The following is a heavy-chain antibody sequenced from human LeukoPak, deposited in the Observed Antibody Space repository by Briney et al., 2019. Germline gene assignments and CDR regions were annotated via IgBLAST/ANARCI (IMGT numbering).Heavy chain of an antibody. V-gene: IGHV3-30*02. CDR3: AKHGLPLVVISAPLDY. CDR1: GFTFSSYS. D-gene: IGHD2-15*01. CDR2: IRYDGSNK. Sequence: GGSLRLSCAASGFTFSSYSIHWVRQAPGKGLEWVAFIRYDGSNKYYADSVKGRFTISRDNSKNTVYLQMNSLRAEDTAVYYCAKHGLPLVVISAPLDYWGQGTLVTVAS. J-gene: IGHJ4*02.